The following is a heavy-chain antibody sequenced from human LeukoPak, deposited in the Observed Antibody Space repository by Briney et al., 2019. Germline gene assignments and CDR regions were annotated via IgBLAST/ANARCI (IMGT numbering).Heavy chain of an antibody. V-gene: IGHV1-24*01. Sequence: ASVKVSCKASGGTFSSYAISWVRQAPGQGLEWMGGFDPEDGETIYAQKFQGRVTMTEDTSTDTAYMELSSLRSEDTAVYYCATDSQMITYYYDSSGYSDWGQGTLVTVSS. CDR1: GGTFSSYA. J-gene: IGHJ4*02. D-gene: IGHD3-22*01. CDR3: ATDSQMITYYYDSSGYSD. CDR2: FDPEDGET.